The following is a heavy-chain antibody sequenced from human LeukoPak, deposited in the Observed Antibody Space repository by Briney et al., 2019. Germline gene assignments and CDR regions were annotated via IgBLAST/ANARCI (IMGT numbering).Heavy chain of an antibody. CDR1: GYTFTGYY. D-gene: IGHD3-10*01. Sequence: ASVKVSCKASGYTFTGYYMHWVRQAPGQGLEWMGWINPNSGGTNYAQKFQGRVTMTRDTSISTAYMELSRLRCDDPAVYYCARDRAHGVPAAYWGQGTLVTVSS. CDR2: INPNSGGT. V-gene: IGHV1-2*02. J-gene: IGHJ4*02. CDR3: ARDRAHGVPAAY.